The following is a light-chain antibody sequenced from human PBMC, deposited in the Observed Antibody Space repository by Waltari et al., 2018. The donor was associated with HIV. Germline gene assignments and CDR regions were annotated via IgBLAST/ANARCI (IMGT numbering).Light chain of an antibody. Sequence: SYELTQPPSVSVSPGQTASITCSGDKLGDRFTSWYQQKPGQSPVLVIYGDNKRPSGIPERFSGSNSRNTVTLTISGTQAMDEADHYCQAWDSSTLVFAGGTKLTVL. J-gene: IGLJ2*01. CDR1: KLGDRF. CDR2: GDN. V-gene: IGLV3-1*01. CDR3: QAWDSSTLV.